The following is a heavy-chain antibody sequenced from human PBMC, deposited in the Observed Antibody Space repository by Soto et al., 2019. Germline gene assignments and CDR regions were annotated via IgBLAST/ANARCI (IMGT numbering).Heavy chain of an antibody. J-gene: IGHJ4*02. CDR3: VAQISTGY. Sequence: GGSLRLSCAASGFTFSSYAMSWVRQAPGKGLVWVSAISSSGGRTYYADSVKGRFTVSRDNAKNTLYLQMDSLRAEDTAVYFCVAQISTGYWGQGSPVTVSS. CDR1: GFTFSSYA. D-gene: IGHD3-9*01. V-gene: IGHV3-23*01. CDR2: ISSSGGRT.